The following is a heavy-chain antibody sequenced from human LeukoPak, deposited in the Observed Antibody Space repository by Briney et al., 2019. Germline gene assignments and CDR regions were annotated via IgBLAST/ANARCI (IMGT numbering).Heavy chain of an antibody. V-gene: IGHV3-30*02. CDR1: GFTFSSYS. CDR3: TREDHSNYNY. Sequence: GGSLRLSCAASGFTFSSYSMNWVSQPPGKGLEWVAFIRYDGSNKYYADSVKGRFTISRDNAKNSLYLQMNSLRAEDTAVYYCTREDHSNYNYWGQGTLVTVSS. CDR2: IRYDGSNK. J-gene: IGHJ4*02. D-gene: IGHD4-11*01.